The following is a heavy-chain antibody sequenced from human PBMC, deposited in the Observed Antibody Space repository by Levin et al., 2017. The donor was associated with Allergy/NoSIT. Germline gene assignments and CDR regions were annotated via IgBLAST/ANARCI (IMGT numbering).Heavy chain of an antibody. CDR3: AKDMYSSGPYYFDY. CDR2: ISWNSGSI. D-gene: IGHD6-19*01. CDR1: GFTFDDYA. Sequence: PGGSLRLSCAASGFTFDDYAMHWVRQVPGKGLEWVSGISWNSGSIGYADSVKGRFTISRDNAKNSLYLQMNSLRAEDTALYYCAKDMYSSGPYYFDYWGQGTLVTVSS. V-gene: IGHV3-9*01. J-gene: IGHJ4*02.